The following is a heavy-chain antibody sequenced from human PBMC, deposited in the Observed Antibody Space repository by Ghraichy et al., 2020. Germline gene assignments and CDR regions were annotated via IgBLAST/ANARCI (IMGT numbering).Heavy chain of an antibody. CDR2: ISSSSSYI. CDR1: GFTFSSYS. CDR3: ASAGQYQLLLGDYYGMDV. D-gene: IGHD2-2*01. J-gene: IGHJ6*02. Sequence: GGSLRLSCAASGFTFSSYSMNWVRQAPGKGLEWVSSISSSSSYIYYADSVKGRFTISRDNAKNSLYLQMNSLRAEDTAVYYCASAGQYQLLLGDYYGMDVWGQGTTVTVSS. V-gene: IGHV3-21*01.